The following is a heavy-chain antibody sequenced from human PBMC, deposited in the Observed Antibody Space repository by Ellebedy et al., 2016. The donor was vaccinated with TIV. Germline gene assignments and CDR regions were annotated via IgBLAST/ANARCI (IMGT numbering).Heavy chain of an antibody. V-gene: IGHV3-23*01. D-gene: IGHD4-23*01. CDR3: ARDPVGVGPAFDV. CDR1: GLTFSSHA. J-gene: IGHJ3*01. Sequence: PGGFLRLSCAASGLTFSSHAMSWVRQAPGKGLEWVSSITESGGNTYYADAVKGRFTISRDKSKDTLFLQMNSLRAEDTAIYFCARDPVGVGPAFDVWGQGTMVTVSS. CDR2: ITESGGNT.